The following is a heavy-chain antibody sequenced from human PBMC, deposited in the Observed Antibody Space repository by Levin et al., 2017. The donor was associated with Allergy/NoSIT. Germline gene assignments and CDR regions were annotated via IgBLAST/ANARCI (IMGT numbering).Heavy chain of an antibody. J-gene: IGHJ3*02. V-gene: IGHV3-30*03. CDR2: ISYDGSNK. D-gene: IGHD5-18*01. CDR3: ARDTAMVRGAFDI. CDR1: GFTFSNYG. Sequence: GGSLRLSCAASGFTFSNYGMHWVRQAPGKGLEWVAVISYDGSNKYYADSVKGRFTISRDNSKNTLYLQMNSLRAEDTAVYYCARDTAMVRGAFDIWGQGTMVTVSS.